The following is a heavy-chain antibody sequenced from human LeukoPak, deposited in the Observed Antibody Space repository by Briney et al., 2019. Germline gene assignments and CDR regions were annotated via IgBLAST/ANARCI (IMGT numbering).Heavy chain of an antibody. CDR3: ATTLGYCSSTSCYSRNWFDP. CDR2: ISYSGST. Sequence: SETLSLTCTVSGGSISTYYWSWIRQPPGKGLEWIGHISYSGSTNYNSSLSSRVTISVDTSKNQFSLKLSSVTAADTAVYYCATTLGYCSSTSCYSRNWFDPWGQGTLVTVSS. D-gene: IGHD2-2*01. J-gene: IGHJ5*02. V-gene: IGHV4-59*12. CDR1: GGSISTYY.